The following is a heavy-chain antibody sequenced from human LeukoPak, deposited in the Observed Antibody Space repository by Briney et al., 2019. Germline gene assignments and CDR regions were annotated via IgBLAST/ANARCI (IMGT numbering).Heavy chain of an antibody. J-gene: IGHJ4*02. CDR2: ISWNSGSI. CDR3: ARGVVTAYAAFDS. Sequence: GRSLRLSCAASGFTFDDYAMHWVRQAPGKGLEWVSGISWNSGSIGYADSVKGRFTISRDNSKDTLDLQMTSLRTEDTAVYYCARGVVTAYAAFDSWGQGTLVTVSS. CDR1: GFTFDDYA. D-gene: IGHD2-21*02. V-gene: IGHV3-9*01.